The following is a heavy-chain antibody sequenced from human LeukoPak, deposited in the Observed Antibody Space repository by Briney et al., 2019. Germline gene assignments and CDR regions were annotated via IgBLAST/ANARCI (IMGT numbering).Heavy chain of an antibody. CDR2: IYYSGST. Sequence: SETLSLACTVSGGSISSGGYYWSWIRQHPGKGLEWIGYIYYSGSTYYNPSLKSRVTISVDTSKNQFSLKLSSVTAADTAVYYCARLPGYSSGWYGNDAFDIWGQGTMVTVSS. D-gene: IGHD6-19*01. CDR1: GGSISSGGYY. V-gene: IGHV4-31*03. CDR3: ARLPGYSSGWYGNDAFDI. J-gene: IGHJ3*02.